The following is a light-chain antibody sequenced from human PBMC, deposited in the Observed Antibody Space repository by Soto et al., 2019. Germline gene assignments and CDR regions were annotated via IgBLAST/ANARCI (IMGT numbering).Light chain of an antibody. Sequence: QSVLTQPPSVSGAPGQRVTISCTGSSSNSGAGFGVHWYQQLPGTAPKLLIYDDNSRPSGVPDRFSGSKSGTSASLAITGLQAEDEADYYCQSYDSSLSGYVFGTGTKLTVL. V-gene: IGLV1-40*01. CDR2: DDN. J-gene: IGLJ1*01. CDR3: QSYDSSLSGYV. CDR1: SSNSGAGFG.